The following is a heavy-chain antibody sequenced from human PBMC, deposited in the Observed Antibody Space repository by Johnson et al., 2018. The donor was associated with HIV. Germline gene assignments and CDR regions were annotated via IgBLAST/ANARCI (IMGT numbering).Heavy chain of an antibody. J-gene: IGHJ3*02. D-gene: IGHD1-26*01. V-gene: IGHV3-66*02. CDR3: ARDGEWELSHSAFDI. CDR1: GFTVSSNY. Sequence: EVQLVESGGGLVQPGGSLRLSCAASGFTVSSNYMSWVRQAPGKGLEWVSVIYSGGSTYYTDSVKGRFTISRDNSKNTLYLQMNSLRAEDTAVYYCARDGEWELSHSAFDIWGQGTMVTVSS. CDR2: IYSGGST.